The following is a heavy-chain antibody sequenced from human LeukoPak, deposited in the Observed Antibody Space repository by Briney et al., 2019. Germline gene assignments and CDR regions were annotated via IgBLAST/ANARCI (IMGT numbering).Heavy chain of an antibody. D-gene: IGHD3-16*01. V-gene: IGHV1-2*02. CDR2: INLNTGGT. CDR3: GSVRGILSYFDL. J-gene: IGHJ2*01. Sequence: ASVEVSCKASGHTFRDYYIHWVRQAPGQGPEWMGWINLNTGGTNYAQKFDGRFSMTRDTSINTAFMELSGLTFDDTAVYYCGSVRGILSYFDLWGRGTLVSVSS. CDR1: GHTFRDYY.